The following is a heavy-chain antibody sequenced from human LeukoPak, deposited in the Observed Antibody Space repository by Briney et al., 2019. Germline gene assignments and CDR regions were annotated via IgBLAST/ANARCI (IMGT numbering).Heavy chain of an antibody. CDR3: AKDYGSGSYPDY. CDR2: ISGSGGST. CDR1: GFTFSSYA. J-gene: IGHJ4*02. Sequence: GGSLRLSCAASGFTFSSYAMSWVRQAPGKGLEWVPAISGSGGSTYYADSVKGRFTISRDNSKNTLYLQMNSLRAEDTAVYYCAKDYGSGSYPDYWGQGTLVTVSS. V-gene: IGHV3-23*01. D-gene: IGHD3-10*01.